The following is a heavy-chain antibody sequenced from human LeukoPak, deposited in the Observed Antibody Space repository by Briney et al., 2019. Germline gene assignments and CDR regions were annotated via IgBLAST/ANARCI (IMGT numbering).Heavy chain of an antibody. J-gene: IGHJ4*02. CDR3: ARAQNPGIAAGGTDY. CDR2: IKQDGSEK. V-gene: IGHV3-7*01. D-gene: IGHD6-13*01. CDR1: GFTFSIYW. Sequence: GGSLRLSCAASGFTFSIYWMSWVRQAPGKGLEWVANIKQDGSEKYYVDSVKGRFTISRDNAENSLFLQMNSLRAEDTAVYYCARAQNPGIAAGGTDYWGQGTLVTVSS.